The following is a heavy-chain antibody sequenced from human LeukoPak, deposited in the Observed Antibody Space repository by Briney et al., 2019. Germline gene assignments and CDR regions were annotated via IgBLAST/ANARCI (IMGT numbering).Heavy chain of an antibody. CDR3: ARPASGYYYYFDY. J-gene: IGHJ4*02. CDR2: IYYSGST. CDR1: GGSISSSSYY. D-gene: IGHD3-22*01. Sequence: SETLSLTCTVSGGSISSSSYYWGWIRQPPGKGLEWIGSIYYSGSTYYNPSLKSRVTISVDTSKNQFSLKLSSVTAADTAVYYCARPASGYYYYFDYWGQGTLVTVSS. V-gene: IGHV4-39*01.